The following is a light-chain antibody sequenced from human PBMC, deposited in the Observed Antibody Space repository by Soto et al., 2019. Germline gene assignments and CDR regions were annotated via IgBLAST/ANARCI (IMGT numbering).Light chain of an antibody. V-gene: IGKV1-39*01. CDR1: QSIRSY. J-gene: IGKJ4*01. Sequence: DIQLTQSPSSLSASVGDRVTITCRASQSIRSYLNWYQQKPGKAPKLLIYAASSLQTGVSSRFSGSGSGTDFTLTISNLPPEDFATYYCQQTSSTPTFGGGTKVDIK. CDR2: AAS. CDR3: QQTSSTPT.